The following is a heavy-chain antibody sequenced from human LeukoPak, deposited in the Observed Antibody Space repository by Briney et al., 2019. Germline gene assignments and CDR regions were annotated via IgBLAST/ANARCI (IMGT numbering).Heavy chain of an antibody. CDR3: ARVTDRYIATTFDP. CDR2: INHSGST. D-gene: IGHD1-14*01. J-gene: IGHJ5*02. CDR1: GGSFSGYY. Sequence: PSETLSLTCAVYGGSFSGYYWSWIRQPPGKGLEWIGEINHSGSTNYNPSLKSRVTISVDTSKNQFSLKLSSVTAADTAVYYCARVTDRYIATTFDPWGQGTLVTVSS. V-gene: IGHV4-34*01.